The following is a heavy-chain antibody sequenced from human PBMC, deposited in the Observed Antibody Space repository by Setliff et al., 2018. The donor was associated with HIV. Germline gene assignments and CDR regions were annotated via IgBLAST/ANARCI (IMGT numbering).Heavy chain of an antibody. CDR3: ARSSYQQVDQKWVNWFDP. V-gene: IGHV1-2*02. J-gene: IGHJ5*02. D-gene: IGHD3-16*02. CDR1: GYTFTDYF. Sequence: GASVKVSCKASGYTFTDYFIHWVRQAPGQGLEWLGWISPNNGDTTIPQRFQGRVTMTRDTSINAVYMELSRLTFGDTAVYYCARSSYQQVDQKWVNWFDPWGQGTLVTVSS. CDR2: ISPNNGDT.